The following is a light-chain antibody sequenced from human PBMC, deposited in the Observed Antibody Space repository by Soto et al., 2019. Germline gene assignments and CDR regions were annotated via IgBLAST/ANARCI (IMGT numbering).Light chain of an antibody. CDR2: AAS. Sequence: DIQMTPSPSSLSASVGDRVTITCRASQSISSYLNWYQQKPGKAPKLLIYAASSLQSGVPSRFSGSGFGTDFTLTISNLQPEDFATYYCQQSYGTSITFGQGTRLEIK. CDR1: QSISSY. V-gene: IGKV1-39*01. CDR3: QQSYGTSIT. J-gene: IGKJ5*01.